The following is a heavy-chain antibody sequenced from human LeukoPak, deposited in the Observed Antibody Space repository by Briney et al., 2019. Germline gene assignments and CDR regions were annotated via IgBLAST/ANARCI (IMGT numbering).Heavy chain of an antibody. D-gene: IGHD6-13*01. V-gene: IGHV4-39*01. CDR3: ARLGPGYSSTWSNDAFAI. CDR1: GGSISSSTYY. Sequence: PSETLSLTCTVSGGSISSSTYYWGWIRQPPGKGLEWIGNIFYSGSTYYHPSLKGRVTISVDTSKNQFSLKLSSVTAADTAVYYCARLGPGYSSTWSNDAFAIWGQGTVVTASS. CDR2: IFYSGST. J-gene: IGHJ3*02.